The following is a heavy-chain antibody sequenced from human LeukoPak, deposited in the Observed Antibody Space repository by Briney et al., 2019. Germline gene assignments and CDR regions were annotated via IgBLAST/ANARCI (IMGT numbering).Heavy chain of an antibody. CDR2: IYYSGST. CDR3: ARDYYDSSGYYYAQAFDI. V-gene: IGHV4-59*01. Sequence: PSETLSLTCTVSGGSISSYYWSWIRQPPGKGLEWIGYIYYSGSTNYNPSLKSRVTISVDTSKNQFSLKLSSVTAADTAVYYCARDYYDSSGYYYAQAFDIWGQGTMVTVSP. CDR1: GGSISSYY. D-gene: IGHD3-22*01. J-gene: IGHJ3*02.